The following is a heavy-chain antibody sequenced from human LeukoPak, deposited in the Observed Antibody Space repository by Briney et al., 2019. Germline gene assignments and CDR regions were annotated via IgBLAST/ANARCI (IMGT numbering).Heavy chain of an antibody. Sequence: GASLKISCQGSGYSFTSYWIGGVRELPGKGLEWMGIVYPGYSDTRYSPSFQGQVTISADKSISTAYLQWSSLKASDTAMYYCARSRDGYIGDWFDPWGQGTLVTVSS. V-gene: IGHV5-51*01. D-gene: IGHD5-24*01. CDR2: VYPGYSDT. J-gene: IGHJ5*02. CDR3: ARSRDGYIGDWFDP. CDR1: GYSFTSYW.